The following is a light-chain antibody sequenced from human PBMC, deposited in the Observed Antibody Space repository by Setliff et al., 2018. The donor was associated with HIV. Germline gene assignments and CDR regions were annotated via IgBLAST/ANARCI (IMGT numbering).Light chain of an antibody. CDR3: QSYDSSLSGSYV. CDR1: SSNIGAGYD. V-gene: IGLV1-40*01. Sequence: QSVLTQPPSVSGAPGQRVTISCTGSSSNIGAGYDVHWYQQLPGTAPKILIYGNSNRPSGVPDRFSGSKSGTSASLAITGLQAEDEADYYCQSYDSSLSGSYVLGTGTKVTLL. CDR2: GNS. J-gene: IGLJ1*01.